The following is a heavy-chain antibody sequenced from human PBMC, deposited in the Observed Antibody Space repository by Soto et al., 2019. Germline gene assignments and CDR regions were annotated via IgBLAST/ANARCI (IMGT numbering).Heavy chain of an antibody. V-gene: IGHV4-39*01. D-gene: IGHD3-10*01. CDR3: ARHRGPMVRGVISNWFDP. CDR2: IYYSGST. J-gene: IGHJ5*02. CDR1: GGSISSSSYY. Sequence: LSLTCTVSGGSISSSSYYWGWIRQPPGKGLEWVGSIYYSGSTYYNPSLKSRVTISVDTSKNQFSLKLSSVTAADTAVYYCARHRGPMVRGVISNWFDPWGQGTLVTVSS.